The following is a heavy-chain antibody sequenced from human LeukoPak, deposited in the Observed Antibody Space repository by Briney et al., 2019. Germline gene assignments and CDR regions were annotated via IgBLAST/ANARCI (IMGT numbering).Heavy chain of an antibody. CDR1: GFTFSDYY. D-gene: IGHD3-10*01. J-gene: IGHJ4*02. CDR3: ARGRTLYGSGSYLDY. V-gene: IGHV3-11*04. CDR2: ISSSSSTI. Sequence: GGSLRLSCAASGFTFSDYYMSWIRQAPGKGLEWVSYISSSSSTIYYADSVKGRFTISRDNAKNSLYLQMNSLRDEDTAVYYCARGRTLYGSGSYLDYWGQGTLVTVSS.